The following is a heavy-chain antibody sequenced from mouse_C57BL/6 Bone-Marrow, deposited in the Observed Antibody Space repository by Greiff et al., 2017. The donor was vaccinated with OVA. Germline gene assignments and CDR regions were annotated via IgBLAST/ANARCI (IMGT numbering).Heavy chain of an antibody. D-gene: IGHD2-4*01. J-gene: IGHJ3*01. CDR2: INPNNGGT. Sequence: DVQLQESGPELVKPGASVKMSCKASGYTFTDYNMHWVKQSHGKSLEWIGYINPNNGGTSYNQKFKGKATLTVNKSSSTAYMELRSLTSEDSAVYYCARRDGYEYTWFAYWGQGTLVTVSA. V-gene: IGHV1-22*01. CDR3: ARRDGYEYTWFAY. CDR1: GYTFTDYN.